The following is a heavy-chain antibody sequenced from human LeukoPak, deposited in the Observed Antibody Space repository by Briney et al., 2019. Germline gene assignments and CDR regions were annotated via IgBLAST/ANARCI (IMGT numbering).Heavy chain of an antibody. J-gene: IGHJ4*02. CDR1: GGTFSSYA. D-gene: IGHD5-12*01. Sequence: TVKVSCTASGGTFSSYAISWVRQAPGQGLEWMGGITPIFGTANYAQKFQGRVTITADESTSTAYMELSSLRSEDTAVYYCARGRGGYDSSSDKFDYWGQGTLVTVSS. V-gene: IGHV1-69*13. CDR3: ARGRGGYDSSSDKFDY. CDR2: ITPIFGTA.